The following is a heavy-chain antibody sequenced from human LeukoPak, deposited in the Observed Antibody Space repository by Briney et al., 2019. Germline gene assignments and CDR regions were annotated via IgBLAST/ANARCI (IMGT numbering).Heavy chain of an antibody. V-gene: IGHV3-23*01. CDR3: AKLVTHFDY. D-gene: IGHD4-23*01. CDR1: GFTFSSYA. Sequence: GGSLRLSCAASGFTFSSYAMSWVRQAPGKGLEWVSSISGSGTNTYYADSVKGRFTISRDNSKNTLYMQMNSLRAEDTAVYYCAKLVTHFDYWGQGTLDTVSS. CDR2: ISGSGTNT. J-gene: IGHJ4*02.